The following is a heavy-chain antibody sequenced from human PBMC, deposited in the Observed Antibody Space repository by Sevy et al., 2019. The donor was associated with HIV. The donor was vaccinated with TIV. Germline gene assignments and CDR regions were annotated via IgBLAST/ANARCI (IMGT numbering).Heavy chain of an antibody. D-gene: IGHD3-22*01. CDR3: ARDEYDSSGTYWYFDL. J-gene: IGHJ2*01. CDR1: GGSISSGGYY. CDR2: IYYSGST. V-gene: IGHV4-31*03. Sequence: SETLSLTCTVSGGSISSGGYYWSWIRQHPGKGLEWIGYIYYSGSTYYNPSLKSRVTISVDTSKNQFSLKLSSVTAADTAVYYCARDEYDSSGTYWYFDLWGRGTPVTVST.